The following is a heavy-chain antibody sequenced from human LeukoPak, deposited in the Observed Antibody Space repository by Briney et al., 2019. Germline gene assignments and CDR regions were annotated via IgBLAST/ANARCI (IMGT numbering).Heavy chain of an antibody. Sequence: PSQTLSLTCTVSGGSISSGSYYWSWIRQPPGKGLEWIGYIYHSGSTYYNPSLKSRVTISVDRSKNQFSLKLSSVTAADTAVYYCARDQGIAAPHAFDIWGQGTMVTVSS. D-gene: IGHD6-13*01. CDR1: GGSISSGSYY. CDR3: ARDQGIAAPHAFDI. CDR2: IYHSGST. J-gene: IGHJ3*02. V-gene: IGHV4-30-2*01.